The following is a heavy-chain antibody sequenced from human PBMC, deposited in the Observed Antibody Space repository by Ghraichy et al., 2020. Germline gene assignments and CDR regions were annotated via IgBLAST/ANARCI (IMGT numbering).Heavy chain of an antibody. CDR3: ARDYCSGGSCRDAFDI. V-gene: IGHV4-59*01. CDR1: GGSISSYY. D-gene: IGHD2-15*01. CDR2: IYYSGST. Sequence: SETLSLTCTVSGGSISSYYWSWIRQPPGKGLEWIGYIYYSGSTNYNPSLKSRVTISVDTSKNQFSLKLSSVTAADTAVYYCARDYCSGGSCRDAFDIWGQGTMVTVSS. J-gene: IGHJ3*02.